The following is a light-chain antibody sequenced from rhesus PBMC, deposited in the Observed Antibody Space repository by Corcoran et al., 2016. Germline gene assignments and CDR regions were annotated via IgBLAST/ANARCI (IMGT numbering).Light chain of an antibody. CDR3: QQRNSYPYS. CDR2: DAS. V-gene: IGKV1-38*01. CDR1: QGISSY. J-gene: IGKJ2*01. Sequence: DIQLTQSPSSLSASVGDRVTITCRASQGISSYLAWYQQKSGKAPKLLFYDASNLKSGVPSRLSGSGSGPEFTLTISSLQPEDFATYYCQQRNSYPYSFGQGTKVEIK.